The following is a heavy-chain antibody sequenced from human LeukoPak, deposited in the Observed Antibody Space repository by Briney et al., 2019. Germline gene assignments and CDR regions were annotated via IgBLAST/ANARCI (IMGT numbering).Heavy chain of an antibody. CDR1: GFTFSSYS. CDR2: ISSSSSYI. CDR3: AKVGGSYFRRYFDY. D-gene: IGHD1-26*01. J-gene: IGHJ4*02. Sequence: GGSLRLSCAASGFTFSSYSMNWVRQAPGKGLEWVSSISSSSSYIYYADSVKGRFTISRDNAKNSLYLQMNSLRAEDTAVYYCAKVGGSYFRRYFDYWGQGTLVTVSS. V-gene: IGHV3-21*01.